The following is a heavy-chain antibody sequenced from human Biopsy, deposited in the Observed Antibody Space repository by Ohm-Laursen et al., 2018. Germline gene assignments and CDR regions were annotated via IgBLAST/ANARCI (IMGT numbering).Heavy chain of an antibody. J-gene: IGHJ6*02. CDR3: AKDWFPYADYARAHGVDV. V-gene: IGHV3-30*18. D-gene: IGHD3-16*01. Sequence: SLRLSCAASGFNFSIYGMHWVRQAPGKGLEWVAVTSYDGNKKYFADSVKGRFTISRDNSKSTLYLQMNSLRPEDTAVYYCAKDWFPYADYARAHGVDVWGQGTTVTVSS. CDR1: GFNFSIYG. CDR2: TSYDGNKK.